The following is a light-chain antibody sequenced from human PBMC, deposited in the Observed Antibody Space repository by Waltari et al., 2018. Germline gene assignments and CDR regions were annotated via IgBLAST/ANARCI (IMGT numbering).Light chain of an antibody. J-gene: IGKJ2*01. CDR3: QQSYKTPYT. CDR2: AAS. CDR1: QSITLY. Sequence: DIQMTQSPSSLSASAGDKVTITCRASQSITLYVDWYQQKPGKAPKLLIYAASTLQTGVPSRFSGSGSGTEFTVTISSVQSEDFATYYCQQSYKTPYTFGQGTKLEI. V-gene: IGKV1-39*01.